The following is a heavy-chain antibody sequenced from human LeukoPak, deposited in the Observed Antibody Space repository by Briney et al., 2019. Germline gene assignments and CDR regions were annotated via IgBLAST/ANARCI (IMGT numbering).Heavy chain of an antibody. J-gene: IGHJ4*02. CDR3: ARHDYGGNSGDY. CDR1: GFTFSSYG. Sequence: GGSRRLSCAASGFTFSSYGMNWVRQTPGKWLEWVSYIGTSSSTIYYADSVKGRFTISRDSAKNSLYLQMNGLRDEDTAVYYCARHDYGGNSGDYWGQGTLVTVSS. D-gene: IGHD4-23*01. V-gene: IGHV3-48*02. CDR2: IGTSSSTI.